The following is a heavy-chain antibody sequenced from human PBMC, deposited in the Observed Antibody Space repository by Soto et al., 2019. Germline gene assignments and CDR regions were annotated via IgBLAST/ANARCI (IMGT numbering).Heavy chain of an antibody. D-gene: IGHD1-26*01. Sequence: QVQLVEPGGGVVKPGRPLELPCAASGLTSSSFGFNWVAQAPGTGLEWVAVIWYDGTNKYYADSVKGRFTISRDNSKNTLFLQMNSLRAEDTAVYYCARFYSGSYYYFDYWGQGTLVTVSS. J-gene: IGHJ4*02. CDR2: IWYDGTNK. CDR3: ARFYSGSYYYFDY. V-gene: IGHV3-33*01. CDR1: GLTSSSFG.